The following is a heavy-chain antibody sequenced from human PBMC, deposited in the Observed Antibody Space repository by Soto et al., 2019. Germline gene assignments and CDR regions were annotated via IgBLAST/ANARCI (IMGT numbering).Heavy chain of an antibody. D-gene: IGHD3-3*01. CDR2: INAGNGNT. CDR1: GYTFTSYA. CDR3: ARDIVEYYVFWSGYPLSHFDY. V-gene: IGHV1-3*01. J-gene: IGHJ4*02. Sequence: QVQLVQSGAEVKKPGASVKVSCKASGYTFTSYAMHWVRQAPGQRLEWMGWINAGNGNTKYSQKFQGRVTITRDTSASTAYMELSSLRSEDTAVYYCARDIVEYYVFWSGYPLSHFDYWGQGTLVTVSS.